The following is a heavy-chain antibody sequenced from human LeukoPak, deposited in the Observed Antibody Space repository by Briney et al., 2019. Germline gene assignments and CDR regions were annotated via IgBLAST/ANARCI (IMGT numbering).Heavy chain of an antibody. V-gene: IGHV3-74*01. CDR1: GFTFSSYW. J-gene: IGHJ6*02. D-gene: IGHD6-13*01. CDR3: ARYLGNYYYYGMDV. CDR2: ISSDGSST. Sequence: GGSLRLSCAASGFTFSSYWMHWVRQAPGKGLVWVSRISSDGSSTSYADSVKGRFTISRDNAKNTLYLQMNSLRAEDTAVYYCARYLGNYYYYGMDVWGQGTTVTVSS.